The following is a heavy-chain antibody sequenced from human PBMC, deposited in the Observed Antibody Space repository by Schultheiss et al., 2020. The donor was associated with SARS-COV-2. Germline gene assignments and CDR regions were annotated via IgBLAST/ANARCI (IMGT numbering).Heavy chain of an antibody. CDR1: GFTVSSNY. D-gene: IGHD6-19*01. J-gene: IGHJ4*02. CDR3: ARVPDRYSSEVD. Sequence: GESLKISCAASGFTVSSNYMSWVRQAPGKGLEWVSYISSSGSTIYYADSVKGRFTISRDNAKNSLYLQMNSLRAEDTAVYYCARVPDRYSSEVDWGQGTLVTVSS. CDR2: ISSSGSTI. V-gene: IGHV3-11*01.